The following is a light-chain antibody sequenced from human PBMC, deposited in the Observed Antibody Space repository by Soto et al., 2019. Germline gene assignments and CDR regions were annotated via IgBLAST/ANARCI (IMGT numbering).Light chain of an antibody. Sequence: ILMTQSPATLSWSPGERSTLSSRARQSVSRYLAWYQQKPGQAPRSVIYDSSNRATGLPATFSGSGSGTDFARTISSLEPEDFAVYYCQRSSNWPPTFGQGARLEIK. J-gene: IGKJ5*01. CDR1: QSVSRY. V-gene: IGKV3-11*01. CDR3: QRSSNWPPT. CDR2: DSS.